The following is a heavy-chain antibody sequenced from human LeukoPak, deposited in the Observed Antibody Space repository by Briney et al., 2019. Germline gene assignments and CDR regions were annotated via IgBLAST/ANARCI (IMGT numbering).Heavy chain of an antibody. D-gene: IGHD5-18*01. CDR2: IYYTGNT. Sequence: SETLSLTCTVSGGSVSSGSSYWSWIRQPPGKGLEWIGYIYYTGNTNYSPSLKSRVTISVDTSKNQFSLKLSSVTAADTAVYYCARQGPGIQPDYWGQGTLVTVSS. J-gene: IGHJ4*02. V-gene: IGHV4-61*01. CDR1: GGSVSSGSSY. CDR3: ARQGPGIQPDY.